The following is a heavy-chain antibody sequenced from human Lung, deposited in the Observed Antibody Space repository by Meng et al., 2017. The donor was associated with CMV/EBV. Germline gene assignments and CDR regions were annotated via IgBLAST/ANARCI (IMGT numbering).Heavy chain of an antibody. CDR1: GFTFSSHA. V-gene: IGHV3-23*01. Sequence: ESXKISCAASGFTFSSHALSWVRQAPGEGVGWGSSISTSGGDTYHADSVKGRFTISRDDSKKTLYLQMNSLIAEDTAVYYCANLGRTIRDYWGHGTRVTVSS. D-gene: IGHD3-10*01. CDR3: ANLGRTIRDY. J-gene: IGHJ4*01. CDR2: ISTSGGDT.